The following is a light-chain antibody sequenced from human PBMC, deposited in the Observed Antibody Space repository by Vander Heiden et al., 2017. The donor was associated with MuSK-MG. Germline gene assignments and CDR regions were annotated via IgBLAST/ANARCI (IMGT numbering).Light chain of an antibody. CDR3: HQDYNSPRT. CDR1: QDIRSD. V-gene: IGKV1-6*01. CDR2: AAS. J-gene: IGKJ1*01. Sequence: AIQMTQSPSSLSASVGDRVTITCRASQDIRSDLGWYQQKPGKAPKLLMYAASTLQSGVPSRFSGRGSGTDFTLTISSLQPEDFATYYCHQDYNSPRTFGQGTKVEV.